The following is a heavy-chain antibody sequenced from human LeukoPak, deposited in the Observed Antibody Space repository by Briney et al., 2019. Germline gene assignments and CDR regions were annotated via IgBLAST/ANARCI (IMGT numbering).Heavy chain of an antibody. Sequence: GGSLRLSCAASGFTVSSNYMSWVRQAPGKGLEWVSVIYSDGNTNYADSVKGRFTISRDNSKNTLYLQMNSLRVEDTAVYYCAGREHRYYDSSGYDCWGQGTLVTVSS. CDR3: AGREHRYYDSSGYDC. CDR1: GFTVSSNY. J-gene: IGHJ4*02. CDR2: IYSDGNT. V-gene: IGHV3-53*01. D-gene: IGHD3-22*01.